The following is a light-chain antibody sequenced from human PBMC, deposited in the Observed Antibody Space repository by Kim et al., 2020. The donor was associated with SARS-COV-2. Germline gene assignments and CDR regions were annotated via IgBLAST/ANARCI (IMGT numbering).Light chain of an antibody. J-gene: IGKJ1*01. CDR2: AAS. Sequence: ASVGDRVTITCRSSQTISVYLHWYQQKPGKAPKLLIYAASSLLSGVPSRFSCSGSGTDFTLTIISLQPEDFATYHCQQSYSTPPTFGQGTKVDIK. CDR3: QQSYSTPPT. V-gene: IGKV1-39*01. CDR1: QTISVY.